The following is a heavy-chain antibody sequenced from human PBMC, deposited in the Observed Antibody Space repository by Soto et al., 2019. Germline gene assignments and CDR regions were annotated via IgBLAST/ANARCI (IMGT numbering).Heavy chain of an antibody. CDR3: AKDRGVGLAYFGLFDI. CDR2: ISGSGGST. V-gene: IGHV3-23*01. CDR1: GFTFSSYA. J-gene: IGHJ3*02. D-gene: IGHD2-21*01. Sequence: GGSLRLSCAASGFTFSSYAMSWVRQAPGKGLEWVSAISGSGGSTYYADSVKGRFTISRDNSKNTLYLQMNSLRAEDTAVYYCAKDRGVGLAYFGLFDIWGQGTMVTVSS.